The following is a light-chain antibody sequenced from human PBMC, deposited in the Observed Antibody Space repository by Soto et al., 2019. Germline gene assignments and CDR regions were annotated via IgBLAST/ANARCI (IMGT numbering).Light chain of an antibody. CDR1: SSGIRDYNY. CDR3: SSKSPDF. Sequence: QSVLTQPASVSGSPGQSITISCTGTSSGIRDYNYVSWHQQLPGNAPKLIMYEVSNRPSGISNRFSGSKSGNTASLTISGLQAEDEADYYCSSKSPDFFGTGTKVTVL. V-gene: IGLV2-14*01. J-gene: IGLJ1*01. CDR2: EVS.